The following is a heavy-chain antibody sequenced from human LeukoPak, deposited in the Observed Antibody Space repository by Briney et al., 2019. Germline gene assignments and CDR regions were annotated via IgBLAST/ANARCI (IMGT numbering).Heavy chain of an antibody. V-gene: IGHV1-46*01. D-gene: IGHD5-18*01. CDR2: IHPSGGST. CDR1: GYTFTSNY. Sequence: ASVKVSCKASGYTFTSNYLHWVRQAPGQGLEWMGVIHPSGGSTHYAQKFQGRLTVTRDTSTTTVYMELSSLRSEDTAVYYCARMGMDPAMITNFFDYRGKGTLVTVSS. CDR3: ARMGMDPAMITNFFDY. J-gene: IGHJ4*02.